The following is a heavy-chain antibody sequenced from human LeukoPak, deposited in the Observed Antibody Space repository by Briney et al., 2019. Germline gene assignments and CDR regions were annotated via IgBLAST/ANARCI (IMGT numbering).Heavy chain of an antibody. CDR1: GFTFTIYS. V-gene: IGHV3-21*01. D-gene: IGHD6-13*01. Sequence: TGGSLRLSCAASGFTFTIYSMNWVRQAPGKGLEWVSSISSSSSSIYYADSVKGRFTISRDNAKNSLYLQMNSLRAEDTAVYYCARDNGWADSSSTDYWGQGTLVTVSS. CDR2: ISSSSSSI. CDR3: ARDNGWADSSSTDY. J-gene: IGHJ4*02.